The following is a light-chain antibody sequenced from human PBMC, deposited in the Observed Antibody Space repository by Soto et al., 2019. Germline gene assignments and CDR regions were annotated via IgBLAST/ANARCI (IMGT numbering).Light chain of an antibody. Sequence: DIQMTQSPSSVSASIGDRVSITCRASQGISTYLGWYQQKPGKAPKLLIYAASSLQTGVPSRFSGSGSGTDFTLTISSLQPEDFGTYYCQQAISFPITFGQGTRLAIK. CDR1: QGISTY. J-gene: IGKJ5*01. V-gene: IGKV1-12*01. CDR2: AAS. CDR3: QQAISFPIT.